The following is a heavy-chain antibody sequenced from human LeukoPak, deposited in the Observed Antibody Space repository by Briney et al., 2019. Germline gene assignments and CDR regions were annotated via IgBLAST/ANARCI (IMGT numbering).Heavy chain of an antibody. J-gene: IGHJ5*02. D-gene: IGHD1-26*01. V-gene: IGHV3-23*01. CDR1: GSTSSTYA. Sequence: PGGSLRLSCAASGSTSSTYAMSGVGQAPRKGLEWVSGISGSGAGTYYADSVTGRFTISRDNSKNTVFLHMKTLRVEDTALYYCARWGGSFSSRFDPWGQGTLVTVSS. CDR2: ISGSGAGT. CDR3: ARWGGSFSSRFDP.